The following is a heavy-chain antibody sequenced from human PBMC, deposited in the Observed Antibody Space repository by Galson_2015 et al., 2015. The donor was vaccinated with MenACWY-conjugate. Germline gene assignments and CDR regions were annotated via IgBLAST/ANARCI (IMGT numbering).Heavy chain of an antibody. D-gene: IGHD3-10*01. CDR3: AKDKIYFGSGSYLYYFDY. Sequence: SLRLSCAKSGFTFSAYGMHWVRQAPGKGLEWLAFMRYDGSDGTYADSVKGRFIISRDDSRRTLSLQMNNLTTEDTAVYFCAKDKIYFGSGSYLYYFDYWGQGTLVTVSS. V-gene: IGHV3-30*02. CDR2: MRYDGSDG. J-gene: IGHJ4*02. CDR1: GFTFSAYG.